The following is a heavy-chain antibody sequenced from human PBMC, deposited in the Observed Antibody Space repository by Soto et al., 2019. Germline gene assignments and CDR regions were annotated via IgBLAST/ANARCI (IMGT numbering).Heavy chain of an antibody. CDR2: ISAYNGNT. Sequence: ASVKVSCKASGYTFTSYGISWVRQAPGQGLEWMGWISAYNGNTNYEQKLQGRVTMTTDTSTSTAYMELRSLRSDATAVYYCARGYYDSSGYYFDYWGQGTLVTVSS. D-gene: IGHD3-22*01. J-gene: IGHJ4*02. CDR3: ARGYYDSSGYYFDY. CDR1: GYTFTSYG. V-gene: IGHV1-18*01.